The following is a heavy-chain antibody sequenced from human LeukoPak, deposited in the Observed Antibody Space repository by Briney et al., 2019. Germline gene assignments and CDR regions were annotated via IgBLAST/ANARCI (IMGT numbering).Heavy chain of an antibody. CDR2: IYHSGST. D-gene: IGHD7-27*01. J-gene: IGHJ4*02. CDR1: GYSISSGYY. CDR3: ARRGVTGDYFDY. V-gene: IGHV4-38-2*01. Sequence: SETLSLTCAVSGYSISSGYYWGWIRQPPGKGLEWIAIIYHSGSTYNNPSLKSRVTISVDTSKNQFSLKLSSVTAADTAGYYCARRGVTGDYFDYWGQGTQVTVSS.